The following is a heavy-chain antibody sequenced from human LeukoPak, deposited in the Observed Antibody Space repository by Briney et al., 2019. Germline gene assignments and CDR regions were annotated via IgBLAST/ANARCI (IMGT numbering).Heavy chain of an antibody. CDR2: ISENEGST. Sequence: GGSLRLSCAASVFTFNYDAMSCVRQAPGRWLEWVSGISENEGSTYYTDSGTGRFTISRDNTKNTVYLQINTLRPEDTAVYFCARPDSFVPYWGPGTLVTVSS. CDR3: ARPDSFVPY. V-gene: IGHV3-23*01. D-gene: IGHD5-18*01. CDR1: VFTFNYDA. J-gene: IGHJ4*02.